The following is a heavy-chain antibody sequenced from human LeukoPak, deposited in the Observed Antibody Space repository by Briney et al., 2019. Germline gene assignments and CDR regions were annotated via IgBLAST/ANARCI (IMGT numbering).Heavy chain of an antibody. Sequence: ASVKVSCKASGYTFTGYYMHWVRQAPGQGLEWMGWIDPNSGGTNYAQKFQGRVTMTRNTSISTAYMELSSLRSEDTAVYYCARGTTAVAFLDYWGQGTLVTVSS. CDR2: IDPNSGGT. D-gene: IGHD6-19*01. CDR3: ARGTTAVAFLDY. CDR1: GYTFTGYY. J-gene: IGHJ4*02. V-gene: IGHV1-2*02.